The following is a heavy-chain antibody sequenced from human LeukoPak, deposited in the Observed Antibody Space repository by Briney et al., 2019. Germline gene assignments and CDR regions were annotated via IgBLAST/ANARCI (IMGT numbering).Heavy chain of an antibody. CDR1: GYTFTSYG. Sequence: ASVKVSCKASGYTFTSYGISWVRQAPGQGLEWMGWISAYNGNTNYAQKLQGRVTMTTDTSTSTAYMELRSLRSDDTAVYYCARDRKSYYDFWGGYLRNDYWGQGTLATVSS. D-gene: IGHD3-3*01. CDR2: ISAYNGNT. CDR3: ARDRKSYYDFWGGYLRNDY. J-gene: IGHJ4*02. V-gene: IGHV1-18*01.